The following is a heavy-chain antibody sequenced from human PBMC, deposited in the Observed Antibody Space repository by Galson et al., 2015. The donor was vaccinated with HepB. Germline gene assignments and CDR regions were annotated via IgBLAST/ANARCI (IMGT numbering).Heavy chain of an antibody. D-gene: IGHD6-19*01. CDR1: GYPFTKYH. V-gene: IGHV1-46*01. J-gene: IGHJ4*02. Sequence: SVKVSCKASGYPFTKYHAHWVRQAPGQGLEWIGIDSFNGESTNYAQKFQGRLTMTRDTPTNTAYMELSSLTSEDTAIYFCARDSSDWSLDYWGQGTLVTVSS. CDR3: ARDSSDWSLDY. CDR2: DSFNGEST.